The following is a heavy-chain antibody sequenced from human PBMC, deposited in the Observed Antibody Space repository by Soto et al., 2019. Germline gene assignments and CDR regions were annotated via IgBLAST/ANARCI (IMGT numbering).Heavy chain of an antibody. Sequence: EVQLVEAGGGLVQPGRSLRLSCAASGFTFDDYAMHWVRQAPGKGLEWVSGMSWNSGTIAYGDSVKGRFTVSRDNAKNSLYLQMNCLRADDTAVYYCAKDIRRGFSSAWGDWGQGALVTVSS. CDR1: GFTFDDYA. CDR2: MSWNSGTI. CDR3: AKDIRRGFSSAWGD. J-gene: IGHJ4*02. D-gene: IGHD6-19*01. V-gene: IGHV3-9*01.